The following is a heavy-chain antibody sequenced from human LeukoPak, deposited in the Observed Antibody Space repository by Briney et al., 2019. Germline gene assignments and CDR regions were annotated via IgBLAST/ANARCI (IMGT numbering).Heavy chain of an antibody. CDR3: VRVTLYYYDSESYYFFEH. D-gene: IGHD3-10*01. V-gene: IGHV3-7*01. CDR2: IKQDGTEK. Sequence: GGSLRLSCEASGFTFTTYWLGWVRQPPGKGLEWVANIKQDGTEKYYVDSVKGRFTISRDNAKNSLYLQMDTLRVEDTAIYYCVRVTLYYYDSESYYFFEHWGQGTPVTASS. J-gene: IGHJ4*02. CDR1: GFTFTTYW.